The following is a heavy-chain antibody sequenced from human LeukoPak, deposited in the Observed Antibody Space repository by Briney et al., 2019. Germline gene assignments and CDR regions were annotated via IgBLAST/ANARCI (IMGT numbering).Heavy chain of an antibody. D-gene: IGHD3-22*01. J-gene: IGHJ4*02. CDR2: IRSKAYGGTP. V-gene: IGHV3-49*04. CDR1: GFTFGDYV. Sequence: RSGGSLRLSCATSGFTFGDYVMSWVRQAPGKGLEWVGFIRSKAYGGTPEYAASVKGRFTISRDDSKSIAYLQMNSLETEDTAVYYCTRDQLLGSTGYPEFDYWGQGTLVTVSS. CDR3: TRDQLLGSTGYPEFDY.